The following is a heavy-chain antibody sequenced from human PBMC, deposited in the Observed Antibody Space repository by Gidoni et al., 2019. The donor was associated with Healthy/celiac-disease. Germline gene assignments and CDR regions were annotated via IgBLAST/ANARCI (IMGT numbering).Heavy chain of an antibody. CDR2: IYTSGST. J-gene: IGHJ4*02. CDR1: GGPIRSGSYY. CDR3: ASRTVAGKGEFDY. V-gene: IGHV4-61*02. Sequence: QVQLQESGPGLVKPSQTLSLTCPVPGGPIRSGSYYWSWIRQPAGKGLEWIGRIYTSGSTNYNPSLKSRVTMSVDTSKNQFSLKLSSVTAADTAVYYCASRTVAGKGEFDYWGQGTLVTVSS. D-gene: IGHD6-19*01.